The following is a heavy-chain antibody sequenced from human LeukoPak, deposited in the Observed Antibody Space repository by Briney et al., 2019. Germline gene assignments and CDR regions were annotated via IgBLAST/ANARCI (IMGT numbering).Heavy chain of an antibody. CDR3: ARVWYYDSPPSY. V-gene: IGHV1-18*01. Sequence: ASVKVSCKASGYTFTSYGISWVRQAPGQGLEWMGWIGAYNGNTNYAQKLQGRVTMTTDTSTSTAYMELRSLRSDDTAVYYCARVWYYDSPPSYWGQGTLVTVSS. D-gene: IGHD3-22*01. J-gene: IGHJ4*02. CDR2: IGAYNGNT. CDR1: GYTFTSYG.